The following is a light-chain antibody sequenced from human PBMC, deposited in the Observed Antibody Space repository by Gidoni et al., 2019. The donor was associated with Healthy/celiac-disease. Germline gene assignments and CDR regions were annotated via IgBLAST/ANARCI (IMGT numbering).Light chain of an antibody. Sequence: DIKMTQSTSSLSASVGDRVTITCRASPRISSYLNWYQQQPGKAPKLLIYAASSWQSGVPYRFSGSGSGTDFTLTISSLQPEDCATYYCQQSYSTPRYTFGQGTKLEIK. CDR3: QQSYSTPRYT. J-gene: IGKJ2*01. CDR2: AAS. V-gene: IGKV1-39*01. CDR1: PRISSY.